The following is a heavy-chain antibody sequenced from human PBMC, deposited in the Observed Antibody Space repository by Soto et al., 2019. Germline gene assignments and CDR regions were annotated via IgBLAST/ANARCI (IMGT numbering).Heavy chain of an antibody. Sequence: QLQLQESGPGLVKPPETLSLTCTVSGASISSSSYYWGWIRQPPGKGLEWLGTIYYSGSTYYNPSLKSRVTISVATSKNQFSLKLTSVTAADTAVYYCARPYSSGWDSWFDSWGQGTLVTVSS. CDR2: IYYSGST. V-gene: IGHV4-39*01. D-gene: IGHD6-25*01. J-gene: IGHJ5*01. CDR3: ARPYSSGWDSWFDS. CDR1: GASISSSSYY.